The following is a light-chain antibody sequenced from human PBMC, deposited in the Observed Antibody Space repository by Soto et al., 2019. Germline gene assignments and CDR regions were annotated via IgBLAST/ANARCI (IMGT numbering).Light chain of an antibody. V-gene: IGKV1-5*03. CDR1: QSISTS. J-gene: IGKJ2*01. Sequence: DIQMTQSPSTLSASVGDRVTITCRASQSISTSLAWYQQKPGKAPKLLIYRASTLESGAPSRFTGSGSGTDFTLTISSLQPDDFATYYCQQYTTYSYTFGQGTKLEIK. CDR3: QQYTTYSYT. CDR2: RAS.